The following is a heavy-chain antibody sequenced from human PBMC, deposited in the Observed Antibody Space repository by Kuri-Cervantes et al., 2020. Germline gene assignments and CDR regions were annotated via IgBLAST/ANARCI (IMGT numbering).Heavy chain of an antibody. CDR1: GGSFSGYY. J-gene: IGHJ2*01. CDR2: INHSGST. Sequence: GSLRLSCAVYGGSFSGYYWSWIRQPPGKGLEWTGEINHSGSTNYNPSLKSRVTISVDTSKNQFSLKLSSVTAADTAVYYCARANDCSSTSCKTTWYFDLWGRGTLVTVSS. V-gene: IGHV4-34*01. D-gene: IGHD2-2*01. CDR3: ARANDCSSTSCKTTWYFDL.